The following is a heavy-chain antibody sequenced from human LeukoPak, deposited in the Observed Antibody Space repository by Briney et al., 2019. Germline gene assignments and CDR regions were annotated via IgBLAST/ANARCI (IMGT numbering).Heavy chain of an antibody. D-gene: IGHD6-19*01. CDR1: GYTFTGYY. CDR2: INPNSGGT. Sequence: GASVKVSCKASGYTFTGYYMHWVRQAPGQGLEWMGWINPNSGGTNYAQKFQGRVTMTRDTSISTAYMELSRLRSDDTAVYYCASYSSGWEPDDDAFDIWGQGTMVTVSS. CDR3: ASYSSGWEPDDDAFDI. J-gene: IGHJ3*02. V-gene: IGHV1-2*02.